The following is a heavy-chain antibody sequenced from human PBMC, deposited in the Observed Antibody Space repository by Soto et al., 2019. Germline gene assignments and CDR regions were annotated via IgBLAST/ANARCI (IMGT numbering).Heavy chain of an antibody. D-gene: IGHD7-27*01. CDR1: GYSFTSYW. Sequence: GESLEISCKGSGYSFTSYWIGWVRQMPVKGLEWMGIIYPGDSDTRYSPSFQGQVTISADKSISTAYLQWSSLKASDTAMYYCARRPGDYYYGMDVWGQGTTVTVSS. V-gene: IGHV5-51*01. J-gene: IGHJ6*02. CDR2: IYPGDSDT. CDR3: ARRPGDYYYGMDV.